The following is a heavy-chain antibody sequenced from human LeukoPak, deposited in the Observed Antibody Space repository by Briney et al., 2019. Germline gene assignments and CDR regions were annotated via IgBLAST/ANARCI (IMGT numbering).Heavy chain of an antibody. CDR1: GGSFSGYY. D-gene: IGHD3-3*01. J-gene: IGHJ4*02. V-gene: IGHV4-34*01. Sequence: PSETLSLTCAVYGGSFSGYYWSWIRQPPGKGLEWIGEINHSGSTNYNPSLKSRVTISVDTSKNQFSLKLSSVTAADTAVYYCARHFSFKDYAFWSGYLGGDYFDYWGQGTLVPVSS. CDR3: ARHFSFKDYAFWSGYLGGDYFDY. CDR2: INHSGST.